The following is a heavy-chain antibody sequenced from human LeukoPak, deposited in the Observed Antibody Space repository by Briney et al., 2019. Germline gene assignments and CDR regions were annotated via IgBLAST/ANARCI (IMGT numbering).Heavy chain of an antibody. J-gene: IGHJ3*02. Sequence: ASVKVSCKASGYTFSSYYMHWVRQAPGQGLEWMGIFNPSGGITNYAQKFRGRVTLTRDTSTSTVYMELSNLRSEDTAVYYCARDARVTAADTASIWGQGTMVTVSS. CDR1: GYTFSSYY. V-gene: IGHV1-46*01. D-gene: IGHD6-13*01. CDR3: ARDARVTAADTASI. CDR2: FNPSGGIT.